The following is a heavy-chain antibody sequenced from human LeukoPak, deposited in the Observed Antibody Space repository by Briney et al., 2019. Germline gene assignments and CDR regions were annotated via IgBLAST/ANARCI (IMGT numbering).Heavy chain of an antibody. Sequence: GSLRLSCAASGFPFSSYAMSGVRQAPGKGLEGVSAISGSGGSTYYADSVKGRFTISRDNSKNTLYLQMNSLRAEDTAVYYCAKRHDALWAFDYWGQGTLVTVSS. J-gene: IGHJ4*02. V-gene: IGHV3-23*01. CDR1: GFPFSSYA. CDR3: AKRHDALWAFDY. D-gene: IGHD1-1*01. CDR2: ISGSGGST.